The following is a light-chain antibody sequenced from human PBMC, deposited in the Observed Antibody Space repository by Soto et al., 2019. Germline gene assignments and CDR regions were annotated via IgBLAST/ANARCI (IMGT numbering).Light chain of an antibody. CDR2: GAS. Sequence: EILFTQSPGTLSLSPGDIATLSCMAIQTVSNIYLVWYQQRPGQAPRLLIYGASNRATGIPDRFSGGGSGTDFTLTISRLEPEDFAVFYCQHHGSSLTWTFGQGTKVDIK. CDR1: QTVSNIY. CDR3: QHHGSSLTWT. V-gene: IGKV3-20*01. J-gene: IGKJ1*01.